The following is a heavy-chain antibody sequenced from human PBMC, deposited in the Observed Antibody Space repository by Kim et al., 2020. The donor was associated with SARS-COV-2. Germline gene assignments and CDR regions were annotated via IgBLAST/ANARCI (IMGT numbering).Heavy chain of an antibody. J-gene: IGHJ4*02. CDR3: ARISRYYYDSSDY. D-gene: IGHD3-22*01. Sequence: YAASVKGRFTISRDNAKNSLYLQMNSLRDEDTAVYYCARISRYYYDSSDYWGQGTLVTVSS. V-gene: IGHV3-48*02.